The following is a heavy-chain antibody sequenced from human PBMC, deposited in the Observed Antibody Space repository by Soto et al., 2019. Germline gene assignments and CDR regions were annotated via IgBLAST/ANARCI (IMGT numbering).Heavy chain of an antibody. V-gene: IGHV4-34*01. CDR2: INHSGST. CDR3: ARRVVAALYYYYYYGMDV. Sequence: SETLSLTCAVYGGSFSGYYWSWIRQPPGKGLEWIGEINHSGSTNYNPSLKSRVAISVDTSKNQFSLKLSSVTAADTAVYYCARRVVAALYYYYYYGMDVWGQGTTVTVSS. CDR1: GGSFSGYY. D-gene: IGHD2-15*01. J-gene: IGHJ6*02.